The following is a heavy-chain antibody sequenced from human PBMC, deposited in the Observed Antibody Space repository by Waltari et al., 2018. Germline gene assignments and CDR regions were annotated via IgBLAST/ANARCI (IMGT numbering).Heavy chain of an antibody. CDR2: INHSGST. V-gene: IGHV4-34*01. CDR1: GGSFSGYY. D-gene: IGHD1-26*01. J-gene: IGHJ6*03. Sequence: QVQLQQWGAGLLKPSETLSLTCAVYGGSFSGYYWSWIRQPPGKGLEWIGEINHSGSTNYNPSLKSRVTISVDTSKNQFSLKLSSVTAADTAVYYCARDNSGSYPYYYYYMDVWGKGTTVTVSS. CDR3: ARDNSGSYPYYYYYMDV.